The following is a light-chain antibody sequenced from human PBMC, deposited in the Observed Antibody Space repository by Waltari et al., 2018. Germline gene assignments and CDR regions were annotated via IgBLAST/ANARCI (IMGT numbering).Light chain of an antibody. V-gene: IGLV3-19*01. CDR1: SLRKFS. CDR3: HSRDSTSTRV. Sequence: SSELNQDPAVSVALGQTVKITCQGDSLRKFSASWYQQRPGQAPILVLYGHDYRPSGIPGRFSGSTSGGTASLTITGAQAEDEAVYYCHSRDSTSTRVFGGGTRLTV. CDR2: GHD. J-gene: IGLJ3*02.